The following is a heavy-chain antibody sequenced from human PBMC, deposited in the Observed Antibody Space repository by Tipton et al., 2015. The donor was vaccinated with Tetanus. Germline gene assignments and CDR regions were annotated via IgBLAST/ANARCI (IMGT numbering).Heavy chain of an antibody. CDR2: ITGGNT. Sequence: SLRLSCAASGFTFSNYAMSWVRQAPGKGLEWVSGITGGNTYYADSVKGRFTISRDNSKNTLSLQMNSLRGEDTAVYYCAKDPASRGWFDPRGQGTLVSVSS. CDR1: GFTFSNYA. V-gene: IGHV3-23*01. J-gene: IGHJ5*02. CDR3: AKDPASRGWFDP.